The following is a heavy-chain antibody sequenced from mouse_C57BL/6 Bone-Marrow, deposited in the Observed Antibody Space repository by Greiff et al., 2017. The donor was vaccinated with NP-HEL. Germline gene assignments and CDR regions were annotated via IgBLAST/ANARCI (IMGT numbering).Heavy chain of an antibody. V-gene: IGHV5-16*01. J-gene: IGHJ4*01. CDR3: ARSGYYVGAMDY. Sequence: EVKLVESEGGLVQPGSSMKLSCTASGFTFSDYYMAWVRQVPEKGLEWVANINYDGSSTYYLDSLKSRFIISRDNAKNILYLQMSSLKSEDTATYYCARSGYYVGAMDYWGQGTSVTVSS. CDR2: INYDGSST. D-gene: IGHD2-3*01. CDR1: GFTFSDYY.